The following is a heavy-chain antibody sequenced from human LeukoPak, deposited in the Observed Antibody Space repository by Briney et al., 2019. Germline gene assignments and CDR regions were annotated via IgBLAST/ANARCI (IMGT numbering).Heavy chain of an antibody. CDR1: GFNFNNYD. V-gene: IGHV3-13*01. CDR3: ARGWGGHGRSWGALDF. D-gene: IGHD3-16*01. CDR2: IGTVADT. Sequence: GGSLRFSCAASGFNFNNYDFHWVRQVAGKRLEWVAGIGTVADTFYPDSVMGRFTISRENAKNSFYLQMNSLRAGDTAVYYCARGWGGHGRSWGALDFWGQGILVTVSS. J-gene: IGHJ4*02.